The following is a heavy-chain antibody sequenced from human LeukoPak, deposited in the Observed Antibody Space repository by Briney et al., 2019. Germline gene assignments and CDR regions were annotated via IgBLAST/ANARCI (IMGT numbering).Heavy chain of an antibody. CDR3: ARAVQVTTGGLFDY. CDR1: GGTFSNYA. Sequence: ASVKVSCKASGGTFSNYAISWVRQAPGQGLEWMGGIIPIFDTPNFAQKFQGRVTITADKSTGTAYMELSRLRSEDTAVYYCARAVQVTTGGLFDYWGQGTLVTVSS. J-gene: IGHJ4*02. D-gene: IGHD4-17*01. V-gene: IGHV1-69*06. CDR2: IIPIFDTP.